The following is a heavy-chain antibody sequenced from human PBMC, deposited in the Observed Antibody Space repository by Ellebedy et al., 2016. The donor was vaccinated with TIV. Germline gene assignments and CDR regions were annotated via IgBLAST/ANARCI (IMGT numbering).Heavy chain of an antibody. J-gene: IGHJ3*02. V-gene: IGHV3-15*01. CDR2: IKSKTDGGTT. D-gene: IGHD5-18*01. Sequence: GESLKISCAASGFTFSNAWMSWVRQAPGKGLEWVGRIKSKTDGGTTDYAAPVKGRFTISRDDSKNTLYLQMNSLKTEDTAVYYCTTWGYSYGSAFDIWGQGTMVTVSS. CDR1: GFTFSNAW. CDR3: TTWGYSYGSAFDI.